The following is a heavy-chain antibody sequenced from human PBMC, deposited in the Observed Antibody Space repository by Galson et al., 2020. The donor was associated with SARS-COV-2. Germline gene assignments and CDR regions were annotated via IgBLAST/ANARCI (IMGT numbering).Heavy chain of an antibody. CDR3: AHRSITMLRGGFDP. CDR1: GFSLSTNGVG. CDR2: IYWDDEK. V-gene: IGHV2-5*02. D-gene: IGHD3-10*01. Sequence: KMSGPTLVKPTQPLTLTCTFSGFSLSTNGVGVGWIRQPPGKALEWLALIYWDDEKRYSPSLKSRLTITKDTSKNQVVLTMTNMGPVDTATYYCAHRSITMLRGGFDPWGQGTLVTVSS. J-gene: IGHJ5*02.